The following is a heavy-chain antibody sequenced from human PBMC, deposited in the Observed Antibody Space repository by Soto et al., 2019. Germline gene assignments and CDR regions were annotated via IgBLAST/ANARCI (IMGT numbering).Heavy chain of an antibody. Sequence: TLSLTCAVYGGSFSGYYWSWIRQPPGKGLEWIGEINHSGSTNYNPSLKSRVTISVDTSKNQFSLKLSSVTAADTAVYYCARAPYGSGSYYNLRIFDPWGQGTLVTVSS. CDR2: INHSGST. CDR1: GGSFSGYY. J-gene: IGHJ5*02. CDR3: ARAPYGSGSYYNLRIFDP. V-gene: IGHV4-34*01. D-gene: IGHD3-10*01.